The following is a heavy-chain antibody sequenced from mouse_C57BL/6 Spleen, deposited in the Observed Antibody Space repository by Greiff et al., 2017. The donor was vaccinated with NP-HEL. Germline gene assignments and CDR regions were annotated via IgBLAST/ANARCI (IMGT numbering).Heavy chain of an antibody. CDR3: ARYYDDYYYAMDY. V-gene: IGHV1-76*01. J-gene: IGHJ4*01. D-gene: IGHD2-4*01. CDR1: GYTFTDYY. Sequence: VQLQQSGAELVRPGASVKLSCKASGYTFTDYYINWVKQRPGQGLEWIARIYPGSGNTYYNEKFKGKATLTAEKSSSTAYMQLSSLTSEDSAVYFCARYYDDYYYAMDYWGQGTSVTVSS. CDR2: IYPGSGNT.